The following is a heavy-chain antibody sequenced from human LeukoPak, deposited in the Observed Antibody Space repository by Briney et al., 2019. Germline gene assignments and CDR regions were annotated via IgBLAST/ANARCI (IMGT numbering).Heavy chain of an antibody. CDR1: GFTFNNYA. CDR2: ISGSGGST. CDR3: AKDSGGWPTTVDY. J-gene: IGHJ4*02. V-gene: IGHV3-23*01. D-gene: IGHD6-19*01. Sequence: GGSLRLSCAASGFTFNNYAMSWVRQAPGEGLKWVSGISGSGGSTYYADSVKGRFTISRDNSKNTLYLQMNSLRAEDTAVYYSAKDSGGWPTTVDYWGQGTLVTVSS.